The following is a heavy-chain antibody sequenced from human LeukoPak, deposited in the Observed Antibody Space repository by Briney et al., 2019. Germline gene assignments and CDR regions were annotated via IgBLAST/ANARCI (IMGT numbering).Heavy chain of an antibody. CDR2: IYPGDSDT. CDR3: ARALRGVRYYYGMEV. J-gene: IGHJ6*02. V-gene: IGHV5-51*01. CDR1: GYSFTSYW. D-gene: IGHD3-10*01. Sequence: GESLKISCKGSGYSFTSYWIGWVRQMPGKGLEWMGIIYPGDSDTRYSSSFQGQVTISADKSISTAYLQWSSLKASDTAMYYCARALRGVRYYYGMEVWGQGTTVTVSS.